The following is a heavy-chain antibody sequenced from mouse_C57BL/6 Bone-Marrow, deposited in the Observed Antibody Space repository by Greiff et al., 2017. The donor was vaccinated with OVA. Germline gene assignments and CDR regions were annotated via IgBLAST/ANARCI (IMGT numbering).Heavy chain of an antibody. J-gene: IGHJ2*01. CDR3: ARQGDYSNYFDY. V-gene: IGHV1-22*01. CDR2: INPNNGGT. Sequence: EVKLVESGPELVKPGASVKMSCKASGYTFTDYNMHWVKQSHGKSLEWIGYINPNNGGTSYNQKFKGKATLTVNKSSSTAYMELRSLTSEDSAVYYCARQGDYSNYFDYWGQGTTLTVSS. D-gene: IGHD2-5*01. CDR1: GYTFTDYN.